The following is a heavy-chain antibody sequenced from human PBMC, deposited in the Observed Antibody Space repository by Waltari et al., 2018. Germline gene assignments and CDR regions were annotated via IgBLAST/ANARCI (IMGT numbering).Heavy chain of an antibody. J-gene: IGHJ4*02. CDR2: IYWNEDK. CDR1: GFSLSTSGVG. Sequence: QITLKESGHTLVKHTQTLTLTCTFSGFSLSTSGVGVGWIRQPPGKAMEWLALIYWNEDKRSSPSLTSRLTITKATSKNQVLRTMTNMDPVDTATYYCAHSLPGISSWFYFDFWGQGTLVPVSS. CDR3: AHSLPGISSWFYFDF. D-gene: IGHD6-13*01. V-gene: IGHV2-5*01.